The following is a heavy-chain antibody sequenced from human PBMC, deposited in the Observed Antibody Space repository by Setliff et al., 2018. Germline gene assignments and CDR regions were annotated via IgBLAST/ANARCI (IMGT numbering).Heavy chain of an antibody. CDR1: GFTFSSYS. CDR2: ISSSSTTI. CDR3: ARDRGSGSYFLRYFDY. J-gene: IGHJ4*02. D-gene: IGHD1-26*01. V-gene: IGHV3-48*01. Sequence: QPGGSLRLSCAASGFTFSSYSMNWVRQAPGKGLEWVSYISSSSTTIYYADSVKGRFTISRDNAKNSLYLQMNSLRADDTAVYYCARDRGSGSYFLRYFDYWGQGTLVTVS.